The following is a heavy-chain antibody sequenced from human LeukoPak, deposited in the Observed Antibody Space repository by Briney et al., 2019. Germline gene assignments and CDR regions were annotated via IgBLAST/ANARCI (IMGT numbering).Heavy chain of an antibody. CDR3: ARDRLYYYDSSVYRWFDP. V-gene: IGHV3-21*01. CDR1: GFTFSSYN. J-gene: IGHJ5*02. D-gene: IGHD3-22*01. CDR2: ISSSSSYI. Sequence: GGSLRLSCAASGFTFSSYNMNWVRQAPGKGLEWVSSISSSSSYIYYADSVKGRFTISRDNAKNSLYLQVNSLRAEDTAVYYCARDRLYYYDSSVYRWFDPWGQGTLVTVSS.